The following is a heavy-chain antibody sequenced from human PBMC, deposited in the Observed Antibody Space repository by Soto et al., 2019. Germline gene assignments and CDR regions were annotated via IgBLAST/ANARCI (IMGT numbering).Heavy chain of an antibody. CDR2: IYYSGST. J-gene: IGHJ5*02. CDR1: GGSISSGGYY. V-gene: IGHV4-31*03. CDR3: ARAIAARSWFDP. D-gene: IGHD6-6*01. Sequence: SETLSLNCTVSGGSISSGGYYWSWIRQHPGKGLEWIGYIYYSGSTYYNPSLKSRVTISVDTSKNQFSLKLSSVTAADTAVYYCARAIAARSWFDPWGQGTLVTVSS.